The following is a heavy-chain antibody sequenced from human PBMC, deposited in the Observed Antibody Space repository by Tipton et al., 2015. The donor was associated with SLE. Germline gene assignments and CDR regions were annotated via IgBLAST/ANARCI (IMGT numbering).Heavy chain of an antibody. D-gene: IGHD6-6*01. V-gene: IGHV4-30-2*01. Sequence: TLSLTCAVSGGSISSGGYSWSWIRQPPGKGLEWIGYIYHSGSTYYNPSLKSRVTISVDRSKNQFSLKLSSVTAADTAVYYCARDRSIAAFDAFDIWGQGTMVTVSS. J-gene: IGHJ3*02. CDR2: IYHSGST. CDR1: GGSISSGGYS. CDR3: ARDRSIAAFDAFDI.